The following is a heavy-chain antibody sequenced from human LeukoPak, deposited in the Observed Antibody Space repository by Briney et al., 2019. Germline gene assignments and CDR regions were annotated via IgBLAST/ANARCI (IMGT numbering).Heavy chain of an antibody. CDR2: INPSGGST. Sequence: GASVKVSCKASGYTFTSYYMHWVRQAPGQGLEWMGIINPSGGSTSYAQKFQGRVTMTRDMSTSTVYMELSSLRSEDTAVYYCARANYYYDSSGYRANWFDPWGQGTLVTVSS. CDR1: GYTFTSYY. D-gene: IGHD3-22*01. V-gene: IGHV1-46*01. CDR3: ARANYYYDSSGYRANWFDP. J-gene: IGHJ5*02.